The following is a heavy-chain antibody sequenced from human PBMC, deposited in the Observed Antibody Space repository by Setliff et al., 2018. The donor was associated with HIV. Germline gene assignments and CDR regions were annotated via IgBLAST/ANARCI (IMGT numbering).Heavy chain of an antibody. D-gene: IGHD1-26*01. Sequence: LRLSCVASGLPFYNYWMTWLRRAPGRGLEWVANIKQDGTEKNYVDSVKGRFTISRDNSKNSLYLQMNSLRAEDTAVYYCARELQWSRYSGREEEDYWGQGTLVTVSS. CDR1: GLPFYNYW. CDR3: ARELQWSRYSGREEEDY. V-gene: IGHV3-7*01. CDR2: IKQDGTEK. J-gene: IGHJ4*02.